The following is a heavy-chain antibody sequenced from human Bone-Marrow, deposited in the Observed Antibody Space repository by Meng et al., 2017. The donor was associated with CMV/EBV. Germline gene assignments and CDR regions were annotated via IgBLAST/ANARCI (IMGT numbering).Heavy chain of an antibody. CDR2: ISSSSSTI. J-gene: IGHJ6*02. CDR1: GFTFSSYS. V-gene: IGHV3-48*04. D-gene: IGHD3-3*01. Sequence: GGSLRLSCAASGFTFSSYSMNWVRQAPGKGLEWVSYISSSSSTIYYADSVKGRFTISRDNAKNSLYLQINSLRAEDTAVYYCARGNYDPPRGYYYYYGMDVWGQGTTVTVSS. CDR3: ARGNYDPPRGYYYYYGMDV.